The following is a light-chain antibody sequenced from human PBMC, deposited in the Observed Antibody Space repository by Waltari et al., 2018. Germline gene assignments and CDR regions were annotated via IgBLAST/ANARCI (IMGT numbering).Light chain of an antibody. CDR3: QQYGNSPPRYT. J-gene: IGKJ2*01. V-gene: IGKV3-20*01. Sequence: EIVLTQSPGTLSLSPGERATLSCRASQNVSSSYLAWYQQKPGKAPRLLIYGASIRATGIPDRFSGSGSGTDFTLTISRLEPEDFAVYYCQQYGNSPPRYTFGQGTKLEIK. CDR1: QNVSSSY. CDR2: GAS.